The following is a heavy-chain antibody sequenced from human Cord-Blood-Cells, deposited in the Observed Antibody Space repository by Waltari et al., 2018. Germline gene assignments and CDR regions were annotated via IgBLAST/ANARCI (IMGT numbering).Heavy chain of an antibody. CDR3: ATLGGISGSYYYYYYMDV. CDR2: FDPEDGET. V-gene: IGHV1-24*01. CDR1: GYTLTELS. Sequence: QVQLVQSGAEVKKPGASVKVSCKVSGYTLTELSMHWVRQAPGNGLEWMGGFDPEDGETIYAQKFQGRVTMTEDTSTDTAYMELRSLRSEDTAVYYCATLGGISGSYYYYYYMDVWGKGTTVTVSS. J-gene: IGHJ6*03. D-gene: IGHD1-26*01.